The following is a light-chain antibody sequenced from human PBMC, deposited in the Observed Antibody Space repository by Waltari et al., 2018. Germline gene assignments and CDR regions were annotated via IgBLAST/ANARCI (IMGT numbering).Light chain of an antibody. J-gene: IGKJ1*01. CDR1: QSVSRA. Sequence: EIVLAQSPGTLSLSPGERATLSCRASQSVSRALAWYQQKPGQAPWPLLYGASSRATGIPDRFSGSGSGTDFSLTISRLEPEDFAVYFCQHYVRLPATFGQGTKVEIK. CDR3: QHYVRLPAT. V-gene: IGKV3-20*01. CDR2: GAS.